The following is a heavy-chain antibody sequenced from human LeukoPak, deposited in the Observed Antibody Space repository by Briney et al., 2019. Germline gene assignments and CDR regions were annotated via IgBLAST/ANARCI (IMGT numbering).Heavy chain of an antibody. CDR2: IYYSGST. Sequence: SETLSLTCTVSGGSISSYYWSWIRQPPGKGLEWIGYIYYSGSTNYNRSLKSRVTISVDTSKNQFSLKLSSVTAADTAVYYCARDLVPGTTGYWGQGTLVTVSS. CDR1: GGSISSYY. D-gene: IGHD1-1*01. V-gene: IGHV4-59*01. CDR3: ARDLVPGTTGY. J-gene: IGHJ4*02.